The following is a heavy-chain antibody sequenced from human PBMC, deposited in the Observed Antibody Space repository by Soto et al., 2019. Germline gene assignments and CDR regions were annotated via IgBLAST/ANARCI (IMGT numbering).Heavy chain of an antibody. V-gene: IGHV1-69*13. CDR1: GGTFSSYA. CDR2: IIPIFGTA. J-gene: IGHJ4*02. Sequence: ASVKVSCKASGGTFSSYAISWVRQAPGQGLEWMGGIIPIFGTANYAQKFQGRVTITADESTSTAYMELSSLRSEDTAVYYCAGSLLSYYDSSGYYSDYWGQGTLVTVSS. D-gene: IGHD3-22*01. CDR3: AGSLLSYYDSSGYYSDY.